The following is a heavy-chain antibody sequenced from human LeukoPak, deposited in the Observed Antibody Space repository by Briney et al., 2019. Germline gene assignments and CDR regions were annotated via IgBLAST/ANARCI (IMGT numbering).Heavy chain of an antibody. D-gene: IGHD5-12*01. V-gene: IGHV3-53*01. J-gene: IGHJ4*02. CDR2: IYTGGAT. CDR3: ATNSGWNYFGY. Sequence: PGGSLRLSCAASGFSFSSSAMSWVRQAPGKGLEWVSAIYTGGATYYADSVRGRFTISRDNSKNTLYLQMNSLRAEDTAVYYCATNSGWNYFGYWGQGTLVTVSS. CDR1: GFSFSSSA.